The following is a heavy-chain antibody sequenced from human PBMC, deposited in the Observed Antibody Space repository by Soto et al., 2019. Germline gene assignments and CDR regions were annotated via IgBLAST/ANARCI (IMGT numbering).Heavy chain of an antibody. D-gene: IGHD4-17*01. CDR1: GFTFSSYA. V-gene: IGHV3-23*01. Sequence: GGSLRLSCAASGFTFSSYAMSWVRQAPGKGLEWVSAISGSGGSTYYADSVKGRFTISRDNSKNTLYLQMNSLRAEDTAVYYCAKDNGRATVTTGYGMDVWGQGTTVTVSS. CDR2: ISGSGGST. CDR3: AKDNGRATVTTGYGMDV. J-gene: IGHJ6*02.